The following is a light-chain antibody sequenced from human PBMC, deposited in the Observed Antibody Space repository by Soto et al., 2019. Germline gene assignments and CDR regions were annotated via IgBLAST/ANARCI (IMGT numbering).Light chain of an antibody. CDR2: DVT. Sequence: QSALTQPASVSGSPGQSITISCTGTSSDIGDYDYVSWYQHLPGKAPKLIIFDVTHRPTGVSDRRSGSKSGNTASLTISGVRAENEADYYCCSYTDIALDVVFGGGTQLTVL. CDR3: CSYTDIALDVV. V-gene: IGLV2-14*01. CDR1: SSDIGDYDY. J-gene: IGLJ2*01.